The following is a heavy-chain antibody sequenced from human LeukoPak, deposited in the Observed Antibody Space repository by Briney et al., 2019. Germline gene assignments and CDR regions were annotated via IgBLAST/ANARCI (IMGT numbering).Heavy chain of an antibody. CDR2: ISWKSDRI. Sequence: PGGSLRLSCVASGFIFGDYAMHWVRQTPEKGLEWVSGISWKSDRIVYADSVKGRFTISRDNAKKTLYLQMNNLRPDDTALYYCAKVGLWGQGTLVTVSS. CDR1: GFIFGDYA. CDR3: AKVGL. J-gene: IGHJ4*02. V-gene: IGHV3-9*01.